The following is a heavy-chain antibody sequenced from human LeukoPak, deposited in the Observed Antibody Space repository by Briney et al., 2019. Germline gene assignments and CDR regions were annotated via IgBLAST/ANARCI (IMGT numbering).Heavy chain of an antibody. CDR2: ISSSGSTI. D-gene: IGHD6-19*01. CDR3: ARDLQWLVRFQDY. V-gene: IGHV3-11*04. CDR1: GSTFSDYY. Sequence: PGGSLRLSCAASGSTFSDYYMSWIRQAPGKGLEWVSYISSSGSTIYYADSVKGRFTISRDNAKNSLYLQMNSLRAEDTAVYYCARDLQWLVRFQDYWGQGTLVTVSS. J-gene: IGHJ4*02.